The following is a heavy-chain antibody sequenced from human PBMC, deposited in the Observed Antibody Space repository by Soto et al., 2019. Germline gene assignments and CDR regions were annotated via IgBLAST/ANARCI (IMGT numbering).Heavy chain of an antibody. Sequence: SETLSLTCAVYGGSFSGYYWSWIRQPPGKGLEWIGEINHSGSTNYNPPLKSRVTMSLDTSRNQFSLSLNSVTAADTAVYYCARMAGPWYFDLWGRGTLVTVSS. V-gene: IGHV4-34*01. J-gene: IGHJ2*01. CDR1: GGSFSGYY. CDR3: ARMAGPWYFDL. CDR2: INHSGST.